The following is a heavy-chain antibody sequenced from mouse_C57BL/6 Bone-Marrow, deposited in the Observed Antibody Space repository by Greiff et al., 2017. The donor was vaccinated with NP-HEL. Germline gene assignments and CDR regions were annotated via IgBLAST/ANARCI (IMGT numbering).Heavy chain of an antibody. Sequence: EVKLMESGPGLVKPSQSLSLTCSVTGYSITSGYYWNWIRQFPGNKLEWMGYISYDGSNNYNPSLKNRISITRDTSKNQFFLKLNSVTTEDTATYYCAIRYYGSGAYWGQGTLVTVSA. D-gene: IGHD1-1*01. CDR2: ISYDGSN. CDR1: GYSITSGYY. V-gene: IGHV3-6*01. J-gene: IGHJ3*01. CDR3: AIRYYGSGAY.